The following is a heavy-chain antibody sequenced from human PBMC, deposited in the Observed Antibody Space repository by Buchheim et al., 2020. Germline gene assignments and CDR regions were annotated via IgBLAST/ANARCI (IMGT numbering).Heavy chain of an antibody. CDR1: GGSISSSSYS. J-gene: IGHJ4*02. V-gene: IGHV4-39*01. Sequence: QLQLQESGPGLVKPSETLSLTCTVSGGSISSSSYSWGWIRQPPGKGLEWIGNIYYSGSTYYNPSLKSRVTISVDTSTNQFSLKLSSVTAADTAVYYCARQRNGDYFNHWGQGTL. CDR2: IYYSGST. D-gene: IGHD4-17*01. CDR3: ARQRNGDYFNH.